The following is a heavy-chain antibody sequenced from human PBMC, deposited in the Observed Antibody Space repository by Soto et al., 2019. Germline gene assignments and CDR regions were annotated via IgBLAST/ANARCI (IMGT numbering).Heavy chain of an antibody. V-gene: IGHV1-69*13. Sequence: SVELTCKACGGAISSYAMRWVRQAHGQGLEWMGGIIPIPGTANYAQKFQGRVTITADESTSTAYMELSSLRSEDTAVYYCARSQGSSTSLEIYYYYYYGMDVWGQGTTVTVSS. CDR1: GGAISSYA. CDR3: ARSQGSSTSLEIYYYYYYGMDV. D-gene: IGHD2-2*01. CDR2: IIPIPGTA. J-gene: IGHJ6*02.